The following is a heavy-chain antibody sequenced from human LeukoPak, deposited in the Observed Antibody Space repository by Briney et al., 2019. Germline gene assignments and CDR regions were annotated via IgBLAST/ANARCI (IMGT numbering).Heavy chain of an antibody. D-gene: IGHD3-10*01. CDR3: ARDLRFGELFGWFDP. J-gene: IGHJ5*02. CDR2: INPNSGGT. CDR1: GYTFTGYY. Sequence: VASVKVFCKTSGYTFTGYYMHWVRQAPGQGLEWMGWINPNSGGTNYAQKFQGRVTMTRDTSISTAYMELSRLRSDDTAVYYCARDLRFGELFGWFDPWGQGTLVTVSS. V-gene: IGHV1-2*02.